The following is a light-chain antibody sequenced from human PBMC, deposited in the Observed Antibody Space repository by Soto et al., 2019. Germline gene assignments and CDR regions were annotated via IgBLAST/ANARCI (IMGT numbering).Light chain of an antibody. CDR2: KAS. Sequence: DIPMTQSPSTLSASVGDRVTITCRASQSISSWLAWYQQKPGQAPKLLIYKASSLESGVPSRFSGSGSGTEFTLTISSLQPDDLATYYCQQYNSYSWTFGQGTKVEIK. J-gene: IGKJ1*01. CDR1: QSISSW. V-gene: IGKV1-5*03. CDR3: QQYNSYSWT.